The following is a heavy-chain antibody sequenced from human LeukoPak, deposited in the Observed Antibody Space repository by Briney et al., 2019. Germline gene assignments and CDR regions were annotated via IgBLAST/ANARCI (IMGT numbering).Heavy chain of an antibody. J-gene: IGHJ4*01. CDR2: ISGSGGST. CDR1: GFIFSSYA. D-gene: IGHD2-2*01. CDR3: AKDRAVLIPTAIDY. Sequence: AGGSLRLSCAASGFIFSSYAMSGVREAPGKGVEWGSAISGSGGSTYYADSVKGGFTISRDNSKNTLYLPMTSLTAEDTAVYYCAKDRAVLIPTAIDYWGHGTPVTVSS. V-gene: IGHV3-23*01.